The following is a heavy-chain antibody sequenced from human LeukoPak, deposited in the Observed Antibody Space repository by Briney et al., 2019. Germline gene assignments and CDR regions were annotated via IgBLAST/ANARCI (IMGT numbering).Heavy chain of an antibody. Sequence: GGSLRLSCAASGFTFSNSAMSWVRQAPGKGLEWVSAISGSGGTTSYADSVKGRFTISRDNSKNTLYLQMNSLRAEDTAVYYCAKEGTSSVTTPYADYWGQGTLVTVSS. CDR2: ISGSGGTT. CDR1: GFTFSNSA. J-gene: IGHJ4*02. V-gene: IGHV3-23*01. D-gene: IGHD4-17*01. CDR3: AKEGTSSVTTPYADY.